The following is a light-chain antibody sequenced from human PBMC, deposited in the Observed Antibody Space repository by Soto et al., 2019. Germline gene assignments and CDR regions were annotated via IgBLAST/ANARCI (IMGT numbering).Light chain of an antibody. V-gene: IGKV1-9*01. Sequence: DIQLTQSPSFLSASVGDSVTITCRASQGISTYLAWYQQKPGKAPKLLIYAASTLQSGVPSRFSGSGSGTEFTLTISSLQPEDFATYYCQQLKSYPRTFGQGTKLESK. CDR3: QQLKSYPRT. CDR2: AAS. CDR1: QGISTY. J-gene: IGKJ2*01.